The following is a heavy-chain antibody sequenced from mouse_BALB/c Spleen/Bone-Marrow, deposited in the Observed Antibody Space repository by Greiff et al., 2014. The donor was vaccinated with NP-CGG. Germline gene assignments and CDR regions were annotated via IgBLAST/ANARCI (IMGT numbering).Heavy chain of an antibody. CDR2: ISSGGSYT. CDR1: GFTFSSYA. V-gene: IGHV5-9-4*01. D-gene: IGHD3-1*01. J-gene: IGHJ2*01. Sequence: DVMLVESGGGLGKPGGSLKLSCAASGFTFSSYAMSWVRQSPEKRLEWVAEISSGGSYTYYPDTVTGRFTISRDNAKNTLYLEMSSLRSEDTAMYYCARDRGYFDYWGQGTTLTVSS. CDR3: ARDRGYFDY.